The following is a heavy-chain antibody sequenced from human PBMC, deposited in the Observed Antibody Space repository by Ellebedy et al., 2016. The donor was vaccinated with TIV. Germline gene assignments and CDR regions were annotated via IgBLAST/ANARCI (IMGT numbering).Heavy chain of an antibody. D-gene: IGHD3-10*01. Sequence: PGGSLRLSCVASGFIFSSYYMTWVRQAQGKGLEGISYISGSGGMMDHADSVKGRFTISRENAKNSLYLQLSSLRAEDTAVYYCARRSRGPSYYFDYWGQGALVTVSS. J-gene: IGHJ4*02. V-gene: IGHV3-48*03. CDR2: ISGSGGMM. CDR1: GFIFSSYY. CDR3: ARRSRGPSYYFDY.